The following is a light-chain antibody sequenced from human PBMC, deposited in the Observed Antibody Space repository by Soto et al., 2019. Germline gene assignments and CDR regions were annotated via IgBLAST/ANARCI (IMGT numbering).Light chain of an antibody. V-gene: IGLV4-69*01. Sequence: QSVLTQSPSASASLGASVKFTCTLNSGHSNYAIAWHQQRPEKGPRYLMKVNSDGSHNKWDGIPDRFSGSSSGAERYLSISSLQSEDEADYYCQTWDTGIQVFGGGTKLTVL. J-gene: IGLJ3*02. CDR1: SGHSNYA. CDR2: VNSDGSH. CDR3: QTWDTGIQV.